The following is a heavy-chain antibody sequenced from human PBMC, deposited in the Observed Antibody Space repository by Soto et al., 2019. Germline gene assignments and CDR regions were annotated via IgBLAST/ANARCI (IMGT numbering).Heavy chain of an antibody. CDR3: AKVIRADSTSSNFYYYSGIDV. Sequence: GGSLRLSCAASGFSFSTYGMHWVRQSPGKGLEWMAVISNDGSNKYYADSVKGRFTISRDNSKDTLFLQMNSLRGEDTAIYYCAKVIRADSTSSNFYYYSGIDVWGQGTTVTVSS. V-gene: IGHV3-30*18. CDR1: GFSFSTYG. D-gene: IGHD6-6*01. J-gene: IGHJ6*02. CDR2: ISNDGSNK.